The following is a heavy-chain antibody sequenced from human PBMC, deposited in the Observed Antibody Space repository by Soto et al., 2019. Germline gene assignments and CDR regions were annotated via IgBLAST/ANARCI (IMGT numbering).Heavy chain of an antibody. CDR1: GYTFTGYY. D-gene: IGHD2-15*01. V-gene: IGHV1-2*04. CDR2: INPNSGGT. J-gene: IGHJ5*02. CDR3: ARDGHCSGGSCSGWFDP. Sequence: GASVKVSCKASGYTFTGYYMHWVRQAPGQGPEWMGWINPNSGGTNYAQKFQGWVTMTRDTSISTAYMELSRLRSDDTAVYYCARDGHCSGGSCSGWFDPWGQGTLVTVSS.